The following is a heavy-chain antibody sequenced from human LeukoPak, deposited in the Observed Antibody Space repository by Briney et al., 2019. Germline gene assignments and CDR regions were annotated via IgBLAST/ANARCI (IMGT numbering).Heavy chain of an antibody. Sequence: GGSLRLSCAASGFTFSSYAMHWVRRAPGKGLEWVAVISYDGSNKNYADSVKGRFTISRDNSKNTLYLQMNSLRAEDTAVYYCASGTTLENVDAFDIWGQGTMVTVSS. D-gene: IGHD1-14*01. CDR3: ASGTTLENVDAFDI. J-gene: IGHJ3*02. CDR2: ISYDGSNK. CDR1: GFTFSSYA. V-gene: IGHV3-30*04.